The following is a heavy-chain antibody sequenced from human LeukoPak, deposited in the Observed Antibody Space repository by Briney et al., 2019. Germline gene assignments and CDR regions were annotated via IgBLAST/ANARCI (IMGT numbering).Heavy chain of an antibody. V-gene: IGHV3-23*01. J-gene: IGHJ5*02. D-gene: IGHD2-2*01. CDR1: GFTFISYA. CDR2: ISGSGGST. CDR3: ANSAGWYQLLPWFDP. Sequence: GGSLRLSGAASGFTFISYAVSWVRQAPGKGLEWVSAISGSGGSTYYADSVKGRFTIPRDNSKNTLYLQMNSLRAEDTAVYYCANSAGWYQLLPWFDPWGQGTLVTVSS.